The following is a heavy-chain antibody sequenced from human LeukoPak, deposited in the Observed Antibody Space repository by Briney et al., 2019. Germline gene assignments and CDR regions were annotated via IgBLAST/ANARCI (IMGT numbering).Heavy chain of an antibody. CDR2: ISSSSSAI. J-gene: IGHJ4*02. CDR3: ARGAIPAVLYYFDY. D-gene: IGHD2-2*02. V-gene: IGHV3-48*01. CDR1: GFTFSSYS. Sequence: GGSLTLSCAASGFTFSSYSMNWVRQAPGKGLEWVSYISSSSSAIYYADSVKGRFTISRDNSKNTLYLQINNLRAEDTAVYYCARGAIPAVLYYFDYCGQGSLVTVSS.